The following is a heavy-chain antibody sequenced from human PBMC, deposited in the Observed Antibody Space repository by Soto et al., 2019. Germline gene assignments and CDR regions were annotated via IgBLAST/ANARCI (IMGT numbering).Heavy chain of an antibody. CDR3: ARCTIFGVVIQRGDSFNWFDP. D-gene: IGHD3-3*01. CDR2: IISIFGTA. CDR1: GGTFSSYS. J-gene: IGHJ5*02. V-gene: IGHV1-69*13. Sequence: SVKVSCKASGGTFSSYSISWVRQAHGQGLEWMGGIISIFGTANYAKKFQGRVTITADESTSTAYMELSSLRSEDTAVYYCARCTIFGVVIQRGDSFNWFDPWGQGTLVTVSS.